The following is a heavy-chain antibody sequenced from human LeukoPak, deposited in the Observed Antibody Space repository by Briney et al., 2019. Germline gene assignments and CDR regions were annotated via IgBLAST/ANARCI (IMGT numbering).Heavy chain of an antibody. CDR1: GGSISSYY. D-gene: IGHD1-26*01. CDR2: IYYSGST. Sequence: SESLSLTCTVSGGSISSYYWSWIRQPPGKGLEWIGYIYYSGSTNYNPSLKSRVTISVDTSKNQFSRKLSSVTAADTAVYYCARGRSIVGATPHDAFDIWGQGTVVTVS. J-gene: IGHJ3*02. CDR3: ARGRSIVGATPHDAFDI. V-gene: IGHV4-59*01.